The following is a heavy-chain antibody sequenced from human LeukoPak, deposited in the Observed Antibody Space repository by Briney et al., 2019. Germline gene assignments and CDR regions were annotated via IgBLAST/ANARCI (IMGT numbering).Heavy chain of an antibody. CDR3: ASVNDYGDPLPRYMDV. J-gene: IGHJ6*03. V-gene: IGHV4-4*02. CDR2: IYHSGST. Sequence: SETLSLTCAVSGGSISSSNWWSWVRQPPGKGLEWIGEIYHSGSTNYNPSLKSRVTISVDKSKNQFSLKLSSVTAADTAVYYCASVNDYGDPLPRYMDVWGKGTAVTVSS. CDR1: GGSISSSNW. D-gene: IGHD4-17*01.